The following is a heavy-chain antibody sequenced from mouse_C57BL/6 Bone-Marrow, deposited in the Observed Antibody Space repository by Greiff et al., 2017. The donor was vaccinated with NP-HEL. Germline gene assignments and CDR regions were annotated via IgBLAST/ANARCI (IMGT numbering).Heavy chain of an antibody. Sequence: EVQGVESGGGLVKPGGSLKLSCAASGFTFSSYAMSWVRQTPEKRLEWVATISDGGSYTYYPDNVKGRFTISRDNAKNNLYLQMSHLKSEDTAMYYCARPLGPFAYWGQGTLVTVSA. CDR3: ARPLGPFAY. J-gene: IGHJ3*01. CDR1: GFTFSSYA. D-gene: IGHD4-1*01. V-gene: IGHV5-4*01. CDR2: ISDGGSYT.